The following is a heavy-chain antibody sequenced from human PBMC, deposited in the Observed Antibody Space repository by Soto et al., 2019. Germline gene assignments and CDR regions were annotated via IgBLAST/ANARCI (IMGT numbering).Heavy chain of an antibody. CDR1: GDSVSTNSAT. D-gene: IGHD4-4*01. CDR2: TYYRSRWFY. V-gene: IGHV6-1*01. J-gene: IGHJ5*01. CDR3: ARLIGNSWLDS. Sequence: QVQLQQSGPGLVKPSQTLSLTCAISGDSVSTNSATWDWIRQSPSRGLEWLGRTYYRSRWFYDYAISLRGRITINADTSNNLLSLHLNSVTPDDTAVYFCARLIGNSWLDSWGQGTLVTVSS.